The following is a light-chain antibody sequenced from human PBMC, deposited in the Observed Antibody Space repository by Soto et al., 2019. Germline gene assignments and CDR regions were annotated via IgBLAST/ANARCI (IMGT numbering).Light chain of an antibody. CDR2: GAS. CDR3: QQYYSSPRIT. Sequence: EFVLTQSPGTLSLSPGERATLSCRASQSVSSSYLAWYQQKPGQAPRLLMYGASGRATGIPDRFSGSGSGTDFTLTISRLEPEDFAMYYCQQYYSSPRITFGQGTRLEIK. V-gene: IGKV3-20*01. CDR1: QSVSSSY. J-gene: IGKJ5*01.